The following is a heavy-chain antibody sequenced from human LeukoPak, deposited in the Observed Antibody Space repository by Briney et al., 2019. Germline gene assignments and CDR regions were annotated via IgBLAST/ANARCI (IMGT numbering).Heavy chain of an antibody. Sequence: GGFLRLSCAASGFTFSSYGMHWVRQAPGKGLEWVAFIRYDGSNKYYADSVKGRFTISRDNSKNTLYLQMNSLRAEDTAVYYCANRYCSGGSCYFDYWGQGTLVTVSS. CDR1: GFTFSSYG. J-gene: IGHJ4*02. V-gene: IGHV3-30*02. D-gene: IGHD2-15*01. CDR2: IRYDGSNK. CDR3: ANRYCSGGSCYFDY.